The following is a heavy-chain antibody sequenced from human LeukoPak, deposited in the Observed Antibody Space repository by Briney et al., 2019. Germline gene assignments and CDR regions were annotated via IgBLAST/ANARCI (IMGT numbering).Heavy chain of an antibody. CDR1: GGSISSGDYY. J-gene: IGHJ4*02. Sequence: PSETLSLTCTVSGGSISSGDYYWSWIRQPPGKGLEWIGYIYYSGSTYYNPSLKSRVTISVDTSKNQFSLKLSSVTAADTAVYYCAREGLRYDNFAGFDYWGQGTLVTVSS. CDR2: IYYSGST. CDR3: AREGLRYDNFAGFDY. D-gene: IGHD3-22*01. V-gene: IGHV4-30-4*01.